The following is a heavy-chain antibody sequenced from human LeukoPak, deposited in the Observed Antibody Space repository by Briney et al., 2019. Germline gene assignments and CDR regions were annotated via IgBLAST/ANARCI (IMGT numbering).Heavy chain of an antibody. CDR2: IRYDGSNK. CDR3: AKDQDIVVVPAAHYMDV. CDR1: GFTFSSYG. J-gene: IGHJ6*03. Sequence: GGSLRLSCAASGFTFSSYGTHWVRQAPGKGLEWVAFIRYDGSNKYYADSVKGRFTISRDNSKNTLYLQMNSLRAEDTAVYYCAKDQDIVVVPAAHYMDVWGKGTTVTVSS. D-gene: IGHD2-2*01. V-gene: IGHV3-30*02.